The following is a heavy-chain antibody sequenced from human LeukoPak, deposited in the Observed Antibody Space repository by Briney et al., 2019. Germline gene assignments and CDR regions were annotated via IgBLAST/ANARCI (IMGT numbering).Heavy chain of an antibody. D-gene: IGHD3-3*01. CDR2: ISPSGSSI. CDR1: GLTFSDYY. J-gene: IGHJ4*01. Sequence: GGSLRLSCAVSGLTFSDYYMSWTRQAPGKGPELVSYISPSGSSIFYVDSVKGRFTISRDNAKNSLYLQMNSLRAEDTAVYYCARDGAYSTIFYWGQGTLVTVSS. V-gene: IGHV3-11*04. CDR3: ARDGAYSTIFY.